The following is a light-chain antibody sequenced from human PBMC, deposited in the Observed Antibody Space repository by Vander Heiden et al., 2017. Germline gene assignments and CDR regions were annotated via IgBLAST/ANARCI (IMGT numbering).Light chain of an antibody. Sequence: DIQMTQSPSSLSESVGDRVTITCRASQSISSYLNWYQQKPGKAPKLLIYAASSLQSGVPSRFSGSGSGTDFTLTIISLQPEDFATYYCQQSDSTLLTFGGGTKVEIK. CDR1: QSISSY. CDR2: AAS. V-gene: IGKV1-39*01. J-gene: IGKJ4*01. CDR3: QQSDSTLLT.